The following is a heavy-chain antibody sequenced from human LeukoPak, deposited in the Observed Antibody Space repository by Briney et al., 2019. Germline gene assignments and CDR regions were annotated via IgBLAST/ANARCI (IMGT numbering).Heavy chain of an antibody. CDR1: GGSISSYY. V-gene: IGHV4-4*07. CDR3: ARDKNSAGFDP. D-gene: IGHD4-23*01. CDR2: IYTSEST. J-gene: IGHJ5*02. Sequence: SETLSLTCTVSGGSISSYYWSWIRQPAGKGLEWIGRIYTSESTNYNPSLKSRVTMSVDTSKNQFSLTLSSVAAADTAAYYCARDKNSAGFDPWGQGTLVTVSS.